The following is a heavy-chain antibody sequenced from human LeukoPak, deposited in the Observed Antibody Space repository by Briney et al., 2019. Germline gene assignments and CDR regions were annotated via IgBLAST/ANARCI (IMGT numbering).Heavy chain of an antibody. CDR2: VSDSSDV. J-gene: IGHJ4*02. D-gene: IGHD5-18*01. Sequence: GGSLRLSCAASGFTFSTYTVNWVRQAPGKGLEWVSTVSDSSDVHYSDSVKGRFTISRDNARNSLYLQMNSLRDEDTAVYYCARDGLHTAHFDYWGQGTLVTVSS. CDR1: GFTFSTYT. V-gene: IGHV3-48*02. CDR3: ARDGLHTAHFDY.